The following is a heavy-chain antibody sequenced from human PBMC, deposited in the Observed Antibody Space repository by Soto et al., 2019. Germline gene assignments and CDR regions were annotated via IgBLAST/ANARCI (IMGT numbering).Heavy chain of an antibody. V-gene: IGHV3-30*02. CDR3: ARDGVGATAFWGYLDY. CDR2: IRYDGSNI. Sequence: QVQLVESGGGVSRLGGSLSPLVEASGFTSSGLGCPWVRRAPARGWGGVAIIRYDGSNIYYADSGRGRFAISRDNSKNTLFLQMDSLGAEDTAVYYCARDGVGATAFWGYLDYWGQGALVTVSS. CDR1: GFTSSGLG. D-gene: IGHD3-16*01. J-gene: IGHJ4*02.